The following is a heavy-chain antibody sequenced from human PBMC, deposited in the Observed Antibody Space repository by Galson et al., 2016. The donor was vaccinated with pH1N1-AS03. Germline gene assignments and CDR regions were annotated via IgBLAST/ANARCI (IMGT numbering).Heavy chain of an antibody. D-gene: IGHD7-27*01. CDR3: ARPSPLGIPGRKGLYAFDL. J-gene: IGHJ3*01. CDR1: GYNFMSYW. V-gene: IGHV5-51*03. CDR2: MYPEDSDV. Sequence: QSGAEVKKPGESLKISCKVSGYNFMSYWIGWVRQMPGKGLEWLGIMYPEDSDVRYSPSLRGQVTISADKSISTAYLQWTSLEASDTAIYFCARPSPLGIPGRKGLYAFDLWGQGTKVTV.